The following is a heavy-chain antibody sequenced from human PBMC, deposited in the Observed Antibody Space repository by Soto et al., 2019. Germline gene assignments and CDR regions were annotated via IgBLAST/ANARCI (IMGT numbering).Heavy chain of an antibody. Sequence: QVQLVESGGGVVQPGRSLRLTCAASGFTFSSSGMHWGRQAPGKGLEWVAVTSFDGSSGYYADSVRGRFTISRDNSNNTLYLQMTSLRAEDTAVYYCAKSPPAVAGYFDYWGQGTLVTVSS. J-gene: IGHJ4*02. D-gene: IGHD6-19*01. V-gene: IGHV3-30*18. CDR3: AKSPPAVAGYFDY. CDR2: TSFDGSSG. CDR1: GFTFSSSG.